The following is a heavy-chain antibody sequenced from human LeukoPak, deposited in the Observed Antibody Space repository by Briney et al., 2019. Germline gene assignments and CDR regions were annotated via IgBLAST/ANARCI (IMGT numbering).Heavy chain of an antibody. CDR2: ISSSSSYI. D-gene: IGHD2-15*01. Sequence: GGSLRLSCAASGFTFSSYSMNWVRQAPGKGLEWVSSISSSSSYIYYADSVKGRFTISRDNAKNSLYLQMNSLRAEDTAVYYCAREYCSGGSCSIPFDYWGQGTLVTVSS. CDR1: GFTFSSYS. V-gene: IGHV3-21*01. J-gene: IGHJ4*02. CDR3: AREYCSGGSCSIPFDY.